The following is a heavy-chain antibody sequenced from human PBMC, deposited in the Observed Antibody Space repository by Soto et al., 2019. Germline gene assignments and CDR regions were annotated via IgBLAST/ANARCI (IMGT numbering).Heavy chain of an antibody. Sequence: GGSLRLSCAASGFTFSSYAMSWVRQAPGKGLEWVSAISGSGGSTYYAESVKGRFTISRDNSKNTLYLQMNSLRAEDTAVYYCAKVDVRRYFQHWGQGTLVTVSS. CDR3: AKVDVRRYFQH. V-gene: IGHV3-23*01. CDR1: GFTFSSYA. J-gene: IGHJ1*01. CDR2: ISGSGGST.